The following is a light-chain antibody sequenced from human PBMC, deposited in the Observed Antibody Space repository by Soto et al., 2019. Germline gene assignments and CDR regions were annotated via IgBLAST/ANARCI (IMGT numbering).Light chain of an antibody. CDR1: QHISNY. CDR2: AAS. Sequence: DIQMTQSPSSLSASVGDRVTITCRARQHISNYLAWYQQKPGKVPKLLIYAASTLQSGVPSRFSGSGSGTDFTLTISSLQPEDVATYYCQKYNSAPRTFGHGTKVEIK. V-gene: IGKV1-27*01. J-gene: IGKJ1*01. CDR3: QKYNSAPRT.